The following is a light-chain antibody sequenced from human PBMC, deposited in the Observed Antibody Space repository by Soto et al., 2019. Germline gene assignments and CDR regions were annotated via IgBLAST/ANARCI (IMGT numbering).Light chain of an antibody. V-gene: IGKV1-5*03. CDR2: TAS. CDR1: QSISSW. Sequence: DIQMTQSPSTLSASVGDRVTITCRASQSISSWLAWYQQKPGKAPKLLIYTASSLESGVPSRFSGSGSGTEFTLTISSLQPDDFATYYCQQYNGYSWTFGQGTKVEIK. CDR3: QQYNGYSWT. J-gene: IGKJ1*01.